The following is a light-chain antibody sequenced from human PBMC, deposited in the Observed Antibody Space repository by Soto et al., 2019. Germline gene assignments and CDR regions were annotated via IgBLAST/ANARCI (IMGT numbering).Light chain of an antibody. V-gene: IGLV2-23*02. CDR3: CSYAGRSTIVV. CDR1: SSDVGSYNV. J-gene: IGLJ2*01. Sequence: QSALTQPASVSGSPGQSITISCTGTSSDVGSYNVVSWYQQHPGKAPKLMISEVSKRPSGVSNRFSGSKSGNTASLTISGLQAEDEADYYCCSYAGRSTIVVFGGGTKLTVL. CDR2: EVS.